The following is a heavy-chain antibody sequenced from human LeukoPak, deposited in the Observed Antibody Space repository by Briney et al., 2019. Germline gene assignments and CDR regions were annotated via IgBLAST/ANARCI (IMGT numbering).Heavy chain of an antibody. V-gene: IGHV3-23*01. CDR1: GFTVSSYA. CDR2: ISGSGGST. D-gene: IGHD3-3*01. Sequence: GGSLRLSCAASGFTVSSYAMSWVRQAPGKGLEWVSAISGSGGSTYYADSVKGRFTISRDNSKSTLYLQMNSLRAEDTAVYYCAKVNDFWSGYYVYYFDYWGQGTLVTVSS. CDR3: AKVNDFWSGYYVYYFDY. J-gene: IGHJ4*02.